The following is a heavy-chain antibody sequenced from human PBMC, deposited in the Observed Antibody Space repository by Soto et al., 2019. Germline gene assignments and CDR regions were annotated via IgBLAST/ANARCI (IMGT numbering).Heavy chain of an antibody. CDR1: GGTFSSYA. V-gene: IGHV1-69*13. CDR3: ARARYYYYMDV. Sequence: GASVKVSCKASGGTFSSYAISWVRQAPGQGLEWMGGIIPISDTTNYAQKFQGRVTITADESTSTAYMELSSLRSEDTAVYYCARARYYYYMDVWGKGTTVTVSS. CDR2: IIPISDTT. J-gene: IGHJ6*03.